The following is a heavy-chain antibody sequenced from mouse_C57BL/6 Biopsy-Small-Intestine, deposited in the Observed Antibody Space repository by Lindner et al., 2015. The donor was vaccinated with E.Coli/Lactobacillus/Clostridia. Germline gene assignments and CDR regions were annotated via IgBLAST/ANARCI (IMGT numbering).Heavy chain of an antibody. J-gene: IGHJ3*01. CDR2: IDPENGDT. CDR3: TTGGPFAY. CDR1: GFNIKDDY. V-gene: IGHV14-4*01. Sequence: VQLQESGAELVRPGASVKLSCTASGFNIKDDYMHWVKQRPEQGLEWIGWIDPENGDTEYASKFQGKATITADTSSNTAYPQLSSLTSEDTAVYYCTTGGPFAYWGQGTLVTVSA.